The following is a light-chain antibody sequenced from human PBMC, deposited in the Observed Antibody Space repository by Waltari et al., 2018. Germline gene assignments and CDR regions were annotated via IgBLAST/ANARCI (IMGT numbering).Light chain of an antibody. J-gene: IGKJ3*01. V-gene: IGKV3-15*01. CDR1: QSVRGN. CDR2: GTY. CDR3: QHYNEWPPIT. Sequence: EIVLTQSPATLSGSPGETVTLSCTASQSVRGNLAWYQQRPGQAPRLLISGTYSRATGIPARFSGSGSDTQFTLTISSLQYEDFAVYYCQHYNEWPPITFGPGTRVDIK.